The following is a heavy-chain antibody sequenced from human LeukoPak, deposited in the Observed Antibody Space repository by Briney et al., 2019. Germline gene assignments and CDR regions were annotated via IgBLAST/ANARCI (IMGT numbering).Heavy chain of an antibody. CDR1: GFNLNRRW. J-gene: IGHJ2*01. V-gene: IGHV3-7*01. CDR2: IKSDGSEK. CDR3: AREYWYFDL. Sequence: PGGSLRLSCVAAGFNLNRRWMDWVRQAPGEGLEWVANIKSDGSEKNYADSVKGRFSISRDNAENSLYLKMNRVRVEDTAVYYCAREYWYFDLWGRGTLVTVSS.